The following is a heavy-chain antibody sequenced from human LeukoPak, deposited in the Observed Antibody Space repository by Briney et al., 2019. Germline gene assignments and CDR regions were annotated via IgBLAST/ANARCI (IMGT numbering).Heavy chain of an antibody. CDR3: ANPQSRGYDYLDY. V-gene: IGHV3-30*18. CDR1: GFTFRNYG. Sequence: GRSLRLSCAASGFTFRNYGMHWVRQAPGKGLEWVAVISIDESEKYYADSVKGRFTISRDNSKNMLYLQMNSLRGDDTAVYYCANPQSRGYDYLDYWGHGTLVTVSS. J-gene: IGHJ4*01. CDR2: ISIDESEK. D-gene: IGHD5-12*01.